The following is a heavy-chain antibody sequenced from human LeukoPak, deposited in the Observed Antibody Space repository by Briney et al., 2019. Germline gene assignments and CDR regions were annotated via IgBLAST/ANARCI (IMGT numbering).Heavy chain of an antibody. V-gene: IGHV4-34*01. Sequence: SETLSLTCAVYGGSFSGYYWSWIRQPPGKGLEWIGEINHSGSTNYNPSLKSRVTISVDTSKNQFVLKVSFVTAAETAIYYCARGGADGFDFDYWGQGTLVTVSS. CDR1: GGSFSGYY. CDR2: INHSGST. CDR3: ARGGADGFDFDY. D-gene: IGHD5-24*01. J-gene: IGHJ4*02.